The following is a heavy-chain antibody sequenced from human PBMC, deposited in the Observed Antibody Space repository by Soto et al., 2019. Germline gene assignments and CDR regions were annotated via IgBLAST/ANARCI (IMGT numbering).Heavy chain of an antibody. V-gene: IGHV3-7*03. D-gene: IGHD6-19*01. J-gene: IGHJ4*03. CDR1: GVTLSSYW. CDR2: IKQDGSEK. CDR3: ARDADASGWYHYGFAV. Sequence: WGSLSLSCAGSGVTLSSYWMNSFRRAPGKGLQWVGNIKQDGSEKYYVDSVKGRFFISRDNAKNSLYLQLNSLRAEDTAVYYCARDADASGWYHYGFAVWGQGTLVTVSS.